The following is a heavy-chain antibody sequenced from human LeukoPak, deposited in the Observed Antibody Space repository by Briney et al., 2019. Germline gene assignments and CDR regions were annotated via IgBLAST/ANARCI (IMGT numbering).Heavy chain of an antibody. J-gene: IGHJ4*02. CDR2: ISAGGDAT. CDR1: GFTFSTYA. Sequence: GGSLRLSCAASGFTFSTYAMSWVRQAPGKRLEWVCAISAGGDATFYADSVKGRFTVSRDNPKNTLALQMNSLRGEDTAIYYCADHFPYCSRGSCSYFDHWGQGTLVTVSS. CDR3: ADHFPYCSRGSCSYFDH. V-gene: IGHV3-23*01. D-gene: IGHD2-15*01.